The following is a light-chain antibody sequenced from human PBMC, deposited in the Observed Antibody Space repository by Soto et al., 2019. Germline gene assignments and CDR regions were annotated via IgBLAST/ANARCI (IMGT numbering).Light chain of an antibody. CDR3: QQYGTSPPT. J-gene: IGKJ3*01. Sequence: EIVLTQSPDTLSLSPGERATLSCRASQSVSRNSLAWYQQQPGQAPRLLIYGASSRATDIPDRFSGSGSGTDFTLIVSRLEPEDFAVYFCQQYGTSPPTFGPGTKVDIK. CDR1: QSVSRNS. V-gene: IGKV3-20*01. CDR2: GAS.